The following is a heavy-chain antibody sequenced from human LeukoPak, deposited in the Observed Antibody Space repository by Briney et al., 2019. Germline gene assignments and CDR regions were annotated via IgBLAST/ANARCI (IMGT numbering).Heavy chain of an antibody. CDR3: ASSRSQSHFDY. J-gene: IGHJ4*02. Sequence: GASVKVSCKASGGTFSSYAISWVRQAPGQGLEWMGGIIPIFGTANYAQKFRGRVTITTDESTSTAYMELSSLRSEDTAVYYCASSRSQSHFDYWGQGTLVTVSS. CDR1: GGTFSSYA. V-gene: IGHV1-69*05. CDR2: IIPIFGTA.